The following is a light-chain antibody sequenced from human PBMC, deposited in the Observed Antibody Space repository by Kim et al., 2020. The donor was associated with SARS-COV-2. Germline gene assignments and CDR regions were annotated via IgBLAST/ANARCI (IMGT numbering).Light chain of an antibody. CDR3: QQYGSSPLT. CDR2: GAS. Sequence: SPGERVTLACRASQSVSSGSLAWYQQKPGQAPRLLIYGASSRATGIPDRFSGSGSGTDFTLNISRLEPEDFALYYCQQYGSSPLTFGQGTKVDIK. CDR1: QSVSSGS. J-gene: IGKJ1*01. V-gene: IGKV3-20*01.